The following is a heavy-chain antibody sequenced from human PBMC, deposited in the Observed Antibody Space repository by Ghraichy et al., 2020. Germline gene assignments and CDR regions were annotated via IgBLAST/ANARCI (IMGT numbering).Heavy chain of an antibody. J-gene: IGHJ4*02. D-gene: IGHD3-9*01. V-gene: IGHV3-33*08. CDR3: ARVAPGFDDTGFHPSYFDS. CDR2: LWYDGSNE. CDR1: GFTFRNYG. Sequence: GGSRRLSCAASGFTFRNYGMHWVREAPGKGLEWVAHLWYDGSNEKYVDSVQGRFTISRDNSRNTVYLQMNNLRVEDTAVYYCARVAPGFDDTGFHPSYFDSWGQGTLVSVSS.